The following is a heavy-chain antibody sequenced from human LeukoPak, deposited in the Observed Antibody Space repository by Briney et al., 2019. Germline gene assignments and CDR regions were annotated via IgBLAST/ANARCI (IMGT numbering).Heavy chain of an antibody. CDR1: GGSISSSSYY. CDR3: AVEGYYDSSGYYPATLFDY. D-gene: IGHD3-22*01. J-gene: IGHJ4*02. CDR2: IYYSGST. Sequence: SETLSLTCTVSGGSISSSSYYWGWLRQPPGKGLEWIGSIYYSGSTYYNPSLKSRVTISVDTSKNQFSLKLSSVTAADTAVYYCAVEGYYDSSGYYPATLFDYWGQGTLVTVSS. V-gene: IGHV4-39*01.